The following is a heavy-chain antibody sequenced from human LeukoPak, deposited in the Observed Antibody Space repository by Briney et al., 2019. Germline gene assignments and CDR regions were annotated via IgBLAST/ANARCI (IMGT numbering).Heavy chain of an antibody. J-gene: IGHJ4*02. CDR2: ISSSGSTI. CDR3: ARTSVSGWYPGDDFDY. Sequence: GGSLRLSXAASGFTFSSYAMSWVRQAPGKGLEWVSYISSSGSTIYYADSVKGRFTISRDNAKNSLYLQMNSLRAEDTAVYYCARTSVSGWYPGDDFDYWGQGTLVTVSS. D-gene: IGHD6-19*01. V-gene: IGHV3-48*04. CDR1: GFTFSSYA.